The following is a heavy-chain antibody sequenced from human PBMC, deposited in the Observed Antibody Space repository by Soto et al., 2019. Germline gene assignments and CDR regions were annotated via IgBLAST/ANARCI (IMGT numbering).Heavy chain of an antibody. CDR2: IYYSGST. CDR1: GGSISSSSYY. Sequence: QLQLQESGPGLVKPSETLSLTCTVSGGSISSSSYYWGWIRQPPGKGLAWIGSIYYSGSTYCKPSRKSRVTMSVDTSKNQFSLKLSSVTAADTAVYYCARHTPAISISDHWGQGTLVTVSS. V-gene: IGHV4-39*01. CDR3: ARHTPAISISDH. J-gene: IGHJ4*02. D-gene: IGHD2-15*01.